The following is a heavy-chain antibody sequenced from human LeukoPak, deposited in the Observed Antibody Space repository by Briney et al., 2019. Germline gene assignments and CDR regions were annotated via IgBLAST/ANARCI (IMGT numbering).Heavy chain of an antibody. CDR1: GFSFGNYA. Sequence: GGSLRLSCVASGFSFGNYAMSWVRQAPGKGLQWVSQISGTGGATWYAGFARDRFTIFRDNSKKTLYLQMSGLRVEDTAMYYCVKDPRDTYGTNWFVSWGQGTLLIVSS. CDR2: ISGTGGAT. V-gene: IGHV3-23*01. CDR3: VKDPRDTYGTNWFVS. D-gene: IGHD2-21*01. J-gene: IGHJ5*01.